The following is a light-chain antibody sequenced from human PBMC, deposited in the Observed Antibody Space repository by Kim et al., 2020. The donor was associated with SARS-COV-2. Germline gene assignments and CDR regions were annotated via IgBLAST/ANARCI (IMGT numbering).Light chain of an antibody. J-gene: IGLJ1*01. CDR2: GKD. V-gene: IGLV3-19*01. Sequence: SSELTQDPVVSVALGQTVRITCQGDSLRSYYASWYQQKPGQAPVLVTYGKDNRPSGIPDRFSGVSSGNTASLTITGAQAEDEADYFCNSRDSSGNYVFGP. CDR1: SLRSYY. CDR3: NSRDSSGNYV.